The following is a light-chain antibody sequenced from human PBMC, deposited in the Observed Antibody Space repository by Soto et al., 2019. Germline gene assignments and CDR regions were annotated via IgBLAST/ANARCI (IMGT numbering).Light chain of an antibody. CDR1: QSVSSW. CDR2: DAS. Sequence: EILLTQSPATLSLSQVERATLSCRASQSVSSWLAWYQQKPGQAPRLLIYDASSWESGVPARFSGSGSGTEFTLTISSLEPEDFAAYYCQQYNSYFWTFGQGTKVDIK. J-gene: IGKJ1*01. V-gene: IGKV3-15*01. CDR3: QQYNSYFWT.